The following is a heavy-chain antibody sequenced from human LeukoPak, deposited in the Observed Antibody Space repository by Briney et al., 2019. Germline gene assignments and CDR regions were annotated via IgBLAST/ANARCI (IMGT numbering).Heavy chain of an antibody. CDR1: GYTFTSYA. V-gene: IGHV7-4-1*02. J-gene: IGHJ6*03. D-gene: IGHD5-24*01. CDR3: ARDLREESYYYYMDV. CDR2: INTNTGNP. Sequence: ASVKVSCTASGYTFTSYAMNWVRQAPGQGLEWMGWINTNTGNPTYAQGFTGRFVFSLDTSVSTAYLQISSLKAEDTAVYYCARDLREESYYYYMDVWGKGTTVTVSS.